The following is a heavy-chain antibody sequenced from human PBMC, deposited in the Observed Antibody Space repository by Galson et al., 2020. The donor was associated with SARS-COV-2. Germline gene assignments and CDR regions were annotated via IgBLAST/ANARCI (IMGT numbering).Heavy chain of an antibody. D-gene: IGHD1-26*01. J-gene: IGHJ4*02. V-gene: IGHV5-51*01. CDR3: ARLEGGNYYSYFDY. CDR1: GYNFASYW. Sequence: GESLKISCKGSGYNFASYWIGWVRQMPGKGLEWMGIIYPGNSDTTYSPSFQGQVTFSADTSINTAYLQWSSLKASDTAMYYCARLEGGNYYSYFDYWGQGTLVTVSS. CDR2: IYPGNSDT.